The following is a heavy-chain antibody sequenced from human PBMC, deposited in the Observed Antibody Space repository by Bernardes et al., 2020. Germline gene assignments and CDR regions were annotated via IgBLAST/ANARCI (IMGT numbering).Heavy chain of an antibody. CDR3: AREQGYCSSMSCYFWFDP. D-gene: IGHD2-2*01. CDR2: TEYGHKR. Sequence: TEYGHKRYYVDSVKGRFTISRDNAKNSLYLQMNSLRAEDTAVYYCAREQGYCSSMSCYFWFDPGTQEILV. J-gene: IGHJ5*02. V-gene: IGHV3-7*01.